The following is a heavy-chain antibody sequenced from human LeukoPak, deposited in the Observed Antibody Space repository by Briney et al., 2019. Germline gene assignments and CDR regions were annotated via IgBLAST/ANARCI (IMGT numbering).Heavy chain of an antibody. CDR3: ARYLLNGDLDY. CDR1: GFTVSSNY. CDR2: IYSGGST. Sequence: GGSLRLSCAASGFTVSSNYMSWVRQAPGKGLEWVSVIYSGGSTYYADCVKGRFTISRDNSKNTLYLQMNSLRAEDTAVYYCARYLLNGDLDYWGQGTLVTVSS. V-gene: IGHV3-53*01. D-gene: IGHD4-17*01. J-gene: IGHJ4*02.